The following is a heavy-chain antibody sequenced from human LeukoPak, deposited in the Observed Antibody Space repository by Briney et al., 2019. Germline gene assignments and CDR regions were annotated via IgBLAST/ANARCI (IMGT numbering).Heavy chain of an antibody. J-gene: IGHJ6*02. Sequence: GASVKVSCKVSGYTLTELSMHWVRQAPGKGLEWMGGFDPEDGETIYAQKFQGRVTMTEDTSTDTAYMELSSLRSEDTAVYYCATLDYGSRHYYYGMDVWGQGTTGTVSS. CDR1: GYTLTELS. D-gene: IGHD4-17*01. V-gene: IGHV1-24*01. CDR2: FDPEDGET. CDR3: ATLDYGSRHYYYGMDV.